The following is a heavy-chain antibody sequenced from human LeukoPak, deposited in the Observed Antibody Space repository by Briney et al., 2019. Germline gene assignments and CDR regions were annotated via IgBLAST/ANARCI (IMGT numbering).Heavy chain of an antibody. CDR1: GYSFTSYW. D-gene: IGHD5-24*01. J-gene: IGHJ1*01. V-gene: IGHV5-51*01. CDR2: IYPGDSDT. Sequence: GESLKISCKGSGYSFTSYWIGWVRQMPGKGLEWMGIIYPGDSDTRYSLSFQGQVTISADKSISTAYLQWSSLKASDTAMYYCARLLEMAPRNEYFQHWGQGTLVTVSS. CDR3: ARLLEMAPRNEYFQH.